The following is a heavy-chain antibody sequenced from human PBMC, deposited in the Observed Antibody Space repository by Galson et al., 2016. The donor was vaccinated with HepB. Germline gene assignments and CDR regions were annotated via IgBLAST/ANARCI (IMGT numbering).Heavy chain of an antibody. CDR1: GYTFSSYG. J-gene: IGHJ5*02. D-gene: IGHD2-21*01. Sequence: SVKVSCKASGYTFSSYGISWVRQAPGQGLEWMGWISTYSGNTNYAQKLQDRVTMTTDTSTNTAYMELRSLRSDDTAVYYCARDPRYIVVWPGNWFDPWGQGTLVTVSS. CDR2: ISTYSGNT. CDR3: ARDPRYIVVWPGNWFDP. V-gene: IGHV1-18*01.